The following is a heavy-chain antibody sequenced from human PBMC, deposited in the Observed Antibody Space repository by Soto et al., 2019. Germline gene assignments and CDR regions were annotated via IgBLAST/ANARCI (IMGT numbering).Heavy chain of an antibody. V-gene: IGHV3-23*01. J-gene: IGHJ6*02. Sequence: EVQLLESGGGLVQPGGSLRLSCAASGFTFSSYAMSWVRQGPGKGLEWVSGITGSGDRTYYADSMKGRFTISRDNSKNTLYLQMNSLRAKDTAVYYCAKDFSSGTSYYYYDMDVWGQGTTVTVSS. D-gene: IGHD1-26*01. CDR1: GFTFSSYA. CDR3: AKDFSSGTSYYYYDMDV. CDR2: ITGSGDRT.